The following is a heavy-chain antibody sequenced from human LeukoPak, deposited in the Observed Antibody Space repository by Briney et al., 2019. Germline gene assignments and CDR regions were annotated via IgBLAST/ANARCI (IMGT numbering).Heavy chain of an antibody. Sequence: PSETLSLTCTVSGGSISSYYWSWIRQPPGKGLEWIGYIYYSGSTNYNPSLKSRVTISVDASKNQFSLKLSSVTAADTAVYYCASGVTAAGTFDYWGQGTLVTVSS. D-gene: IGHD6-13*01. CDR2: IYYSGST. CDR1: GGSISSYY. CDR3: ASGVTAAGTFDY. V-gene: IGHV4-59*01. J-gene: IGHJ4*02.